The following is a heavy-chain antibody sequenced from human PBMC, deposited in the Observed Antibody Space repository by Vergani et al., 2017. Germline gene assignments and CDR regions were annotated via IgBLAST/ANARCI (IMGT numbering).Heavy chain of an antibody. CDR2: INHSGST. V-gene: IGHV4-34*01. CDR3: AGVTLAHSGSYPYYYYYGMDV. Sequence: QVQLQQWGAGLLKPSETLSLTCAVYGGSFSGYYWSWIRQPPGKGLEWIGEINHSGSTNYNPSLKSRVTISVDTSKNQFSLKLSSVTAADTAVYYCAGVTLAHSGSYPYYYYYGMDVWGQGTTVTVSS. CDR1: GGSFSGYY. J-gene: IGHJ6*02. D-gene: IGHD1-26*01.